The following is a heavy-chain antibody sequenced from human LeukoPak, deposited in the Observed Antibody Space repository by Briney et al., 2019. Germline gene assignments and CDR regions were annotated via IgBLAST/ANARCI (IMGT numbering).Heavy chain of an antibody. CDR3: ARRDSSGWYVFDY. Sequence: RASVKVSCKASGYTFTSYAMHWVRQAPGQRLEWMEWINAGNGNTKYSQKFQGRVTITRDTSASTAYMELSSLRSEDTAVYYCARRDSSGWYVFDYWGQGTLVTVSS. J-gene: IGHJ4*02. D-gene: IGHD6-19*01. CDR2: INAGNGNT. V-gene: IGHV1-3*01. CDR1: GYTFTSYA.